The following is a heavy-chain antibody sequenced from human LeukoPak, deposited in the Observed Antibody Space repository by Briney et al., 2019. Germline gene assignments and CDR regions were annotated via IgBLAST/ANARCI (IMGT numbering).Heavy chain of an antibody. Sequence: GGSLRLSCVASGFSFNTFALTWVRQAPGKGLEWVSTISDYPHYADSVRGRFTISRDSSRKTVFLQMNSLTPEDAATYYCTKDSQGSYDGFWYGTYGMDVWSQGTTVTVSS. D-gene: IGHD3-16*01. J-gene: IGHJ6*02. V-gene: IGHV3-23*05. CDR3: TKDSQGSYDGFWYGTYGMDV. CDR2: ISDYP. CDR1: GFSFNTFA.